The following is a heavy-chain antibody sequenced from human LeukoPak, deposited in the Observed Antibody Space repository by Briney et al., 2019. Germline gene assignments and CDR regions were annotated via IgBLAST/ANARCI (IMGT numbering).Heavy chain of an antibody. V-gene: IGHV1-69*13. CDR2: IIPIFGTA. CDR1: GGTFSSYA. D-gene: IGHD6-19*01. CDR3: ARGPRIAVAGTGWNWSDP. Sequence: ASVKVSCKASGGTFSSYAISWVRQAPGQGLEWMGGIIPIFGTANYAQKFQGRVTITADESTSTAYMELRSLRSDDTAVYYCARGPRIAVAGTGWNWSDPWGQGTLVTVSS. J-gene: IGHJ5*02.